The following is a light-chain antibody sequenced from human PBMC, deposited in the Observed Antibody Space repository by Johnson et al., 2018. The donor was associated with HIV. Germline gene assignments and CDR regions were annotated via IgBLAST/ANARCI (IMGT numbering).Light chain of an antibody. V-gene: IGLV1-51*02. CDR3: GTWDSSLRVGF. J-gene: IGLJ1*01. CDR1: SSNIGNNY. CDR2: ETT. Sequence: QSVLTQPPSVSAAPGQNVTISCSGSSSNIGNNYISWYQQLPGTAPKLLIYETTKRPSGIPDRFSGSRSGTSATLGITGLQTWDEADYYCGTWDSSLRVGFFGTGTKVTVL.